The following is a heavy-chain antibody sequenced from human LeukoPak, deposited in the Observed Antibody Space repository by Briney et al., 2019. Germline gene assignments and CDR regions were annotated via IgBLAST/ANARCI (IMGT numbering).Heavy chain of an antibody. Sequence: PGGSLRLSCAASGFTFSSYAMSWIRQPPGKGLEWIGEINHNGRTTYKPSLKSRVTISVDTSKNQFSLRLSSVTAADTAVYYCARGQVNIVGAATLLDYWGQGTLVTVSS. D-gene: IGHD1-26*01. CDR1: GFTFSSYA. CDR2: INHNGRT. V-gene: IGHV4-34*01. J-gene: IGHJ4*02. CDR3: ARGQVNIVGAATLLDY.